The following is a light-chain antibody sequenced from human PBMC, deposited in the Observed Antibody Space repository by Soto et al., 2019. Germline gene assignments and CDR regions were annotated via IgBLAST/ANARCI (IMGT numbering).Light chain of an antibody. J-gene: IGKJ1*01. CDR3: QQYKDWATT. CDR2: SAS. Sequence: ELVMMQSHRKLAVSAGETATLACMASQSVSATVAWYQQKSGQAPRLLIYSASTRAIGVPTRFSGSGYGTDFNLTIPSLQSADFGVSYCQQYKDWATTFGQGTKVDI. V-gene: IGKV3-15*01. CDR1: QSVSAT.